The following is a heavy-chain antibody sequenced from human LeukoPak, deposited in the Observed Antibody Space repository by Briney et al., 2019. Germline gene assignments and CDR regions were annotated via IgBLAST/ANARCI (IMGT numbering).Heavy chain of an antibody. CDR2: INPNSGGT. CDR1: GYTFTSYY. CDR3: ARGSGTAVTFIHFDY. Sequence: ASVKVSCKASGYTFTSYYMHWVRQAPGQGLEWMGWINPNSGGTNYAQKFQGRVTMTRDTSSSTGHMELSRLRSDDTAVYYCARGSGTAVTFIHFDYWGQGTLVTVSS. J-gene: IGHJ4*02. V-gene: IGHV1-2*02. D-gene: IGHD6-13*01.